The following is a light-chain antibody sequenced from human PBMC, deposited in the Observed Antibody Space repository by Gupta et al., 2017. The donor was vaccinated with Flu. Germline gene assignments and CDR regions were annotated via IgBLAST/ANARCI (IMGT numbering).Light chain of an antibody. CDR1: QSVSSY. J-gene: IGKJ2*01. CDR2: DAS. V-gene: IGKV3-11*01. Sequence: EIVLTQSPATLSLSPGERATLSCRASQSVSSYLAWYQQKPGQAPRLLIYDASNRATGIPARFSGSGSRTDFTLTISNLEPEDFAVYYCQQRSNWPYTFGQGTXLEIK. CDR3: QQRSNWPYT.